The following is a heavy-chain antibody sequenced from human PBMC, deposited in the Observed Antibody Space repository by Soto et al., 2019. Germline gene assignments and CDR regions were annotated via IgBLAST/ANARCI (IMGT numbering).Heavy chain of an antibody. D-gene: IGHD4-17*01. Sequence: QITLKESGPTLVKPTQTLTLTCTFSGFSLSTNGVGVGWIRQPPGKALEWLALIYWDDSKHYSPSLKSRLTITKDTSTNQVVLTMTNMDPVDTATYYCAKKGGGDYVLGYWGQGTLVTVSS. V-gene: IGHV2-5*02. CDR3: AKKGGGDYVLGY. J-gene: IGHJ4*02. CDR1: GFSLSTNGVG. CDR2: IYWDDSK.